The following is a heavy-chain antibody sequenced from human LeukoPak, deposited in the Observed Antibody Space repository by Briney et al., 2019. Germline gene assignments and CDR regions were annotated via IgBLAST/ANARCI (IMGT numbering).Heavy chain of an antibody. CDR1: GYTFTSYY. J-gene: IGHJ4*02. Sequence: GASVMVSCKASGYTFTSYYMHWVRQAPGQGLEWMGIINPSGGSTSYAQKFQGRVTMTRDMSTSTVYMELSSLRSEDTAIYCAREGRGVPGAIAAVKGFDYWGQGTLVTVSS. CDR2: INPSGGST. V-gene: IGHV1-46*01. CDR3: AREGRGVPGAIAAVKGFDY. D-gene: IGHD6-13*01.